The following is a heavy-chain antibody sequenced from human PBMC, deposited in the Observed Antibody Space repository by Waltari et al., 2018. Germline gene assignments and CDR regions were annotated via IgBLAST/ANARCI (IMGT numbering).Heavy chain of an antibody. Sequence: EVQLVASGGALIQPGGSLRLSCAASGFTVGNNFMGWVRQAPGKGLEWVSVIYSGGSTNYIDSVRGRFTISRDSSKNTLYLQMNSLRAEDTAVYYCAKVDNVGLNNYWGQGTLVTVSS. J-gene: IGHJ4*02. CDR1: GFTVGNNF. CDR3: AKVDNVGLNNY. V-gene: IGHV3-53*01. D-gene: IGHD1-1*01. CDR2: IYSGGST.